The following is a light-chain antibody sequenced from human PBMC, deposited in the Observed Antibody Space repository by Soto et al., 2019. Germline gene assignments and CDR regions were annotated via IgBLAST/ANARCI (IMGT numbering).Light chain of an antibody. Sequence: DIVLTQSPATLSLSPGERATLSCRASQSVSKWLVWYQQKPGQAPRLLIYDASTRASDIPARFSGSGSGTDFTLTISSLEPDDSAGYYCQHRANWPLTFGGGTKVEIK. CDR1: QSVSKW. J-gene: IGKJ4*01. V-gene: IGKV3-11*01. CDR3: QHRANWPLT. CDR2: DAS.